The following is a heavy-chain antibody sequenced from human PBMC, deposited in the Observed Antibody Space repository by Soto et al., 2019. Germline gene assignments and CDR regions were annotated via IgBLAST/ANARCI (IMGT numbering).Heavy chain of an antibody. D-gene: IGHD3-3*01. J-gene: IGHJ6*02. CDR2: ISSSGSTI. CDR3: ARGWTYYDFWSGYSPFYYGMDV. V-gene: IGHV3-48*03. CDR1: GFTFSSYE. Sequence: GGSLRLSCAASGFTFSSYEMNWVRQAPGKGLEWVSYISSSGSTIYYADSVKGRFTISRDNAKNSLYLQMNSLRAEDTAVYYCARGWTYYDFWSGYSPFYYGMDVWGQGTTVTVSS.